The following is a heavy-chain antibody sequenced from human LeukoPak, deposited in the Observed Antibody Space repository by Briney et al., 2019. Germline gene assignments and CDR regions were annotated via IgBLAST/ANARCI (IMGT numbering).Heavy chain of an antibody. J-gene: IGHJ3*02. CDR3: ARVRAGSSGYWGRHGAFDI. CDR1: GGSISSYY. Sequence: SETLSLTCTVSGGSISSYYWSWIRQPAGKGLEWIGRIYTSGSTNYNPSLKSRVTMSVDTSKNQFSLKLSSVTAADTAVYYCARVRAGSSGYWGRHGAFDIWGQGTMVTVSS. V-gene: IGHV4-4*07. D-gene: IGHD3-22*01. CDR2: IYTSGST.